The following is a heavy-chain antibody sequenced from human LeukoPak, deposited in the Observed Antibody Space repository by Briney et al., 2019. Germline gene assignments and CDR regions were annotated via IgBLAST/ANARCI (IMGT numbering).Heavy chain of an antibody. CDR2: ISSSSSYI. Sequence: AGGSLRLSCAASGFDFSTSPMSWVRQAPGKGLEWVSSISSSSSYIYYADSVKGRFTISRDNAKNSLYLQMNSLRAEDTAVYYCAREGQQLPQFDYWGQGTLVTVSS. V-gene: IGHV3-21*01. CDR3: AREGQQLPQFDY. CDR1: GFDFSTSP. J-gene: IGHJ4*02. D-gene: IGHD6-13*01.